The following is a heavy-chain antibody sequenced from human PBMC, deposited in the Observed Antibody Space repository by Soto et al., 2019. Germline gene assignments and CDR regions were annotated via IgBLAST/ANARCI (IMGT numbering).Heavy chain of an antibody. CDR1: GFTFGDYA. J-gene: IGHJ4*02. D-gene: IGHD2-2*02. V-gene: IGHV3-49*03. Sequence: GGSLRLSCTASGFTFGDYAMSWFRQAPGKGLEWVGFIKSKAYGGTTEYAASVQGRFTISRDDSTSIAFLQMNSLKTEDTAVYYCSRLQLGFCSSSSCDIKYFDYWGQGALVTVSS. CDR2: IKSKAYGGTT. CDR3: SRLQLGFCSSSSCDIKYFDY.